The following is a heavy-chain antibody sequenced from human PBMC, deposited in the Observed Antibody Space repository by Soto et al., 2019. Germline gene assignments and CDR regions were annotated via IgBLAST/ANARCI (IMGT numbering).Heavy chain of an antibody. D-gene: IGHD5-18*01. J-gene: IGHJ6*02. Sequence: SETLSLTSAVYGGSFSGYYWCWIRQPPGKGLEWIGEINHSGSTNYNPSLKSRVTISVDTSKNQFSLKLSSVTAADTAVYFCAIVGIRYSYVTNYYYYYGKDVWGQGTTVTVSS. CDR2: INHSGST. CDR3: AIVGIRYSYVTNYYYYYGKDV. CDR1: GGSFSGYY. V-gene: IGHV4-34*01.